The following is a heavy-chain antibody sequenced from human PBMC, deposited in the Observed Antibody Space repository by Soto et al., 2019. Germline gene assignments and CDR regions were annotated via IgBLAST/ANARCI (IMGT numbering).Heavy chain of an antibody. CDR3: AGRSGEGWFDT. CDR2: IYDSGST. CDR1: GGSVSSGSHS. J-gene: IGHJ5*02. D-gene: IGHD2-15*01. Sequence: QVQLQESGPGLVKPSETLSLSCSVSGGSVSSGSHSWSWIRQPPGKGLEWIGFIYDSGSTHYNPSLKRRVTISLNTSKNQFSLNLSSVTAADTAVYYCAGRSGEGWFDTWGQGTLVTVSS. V-gene: IGHV4-61*01.